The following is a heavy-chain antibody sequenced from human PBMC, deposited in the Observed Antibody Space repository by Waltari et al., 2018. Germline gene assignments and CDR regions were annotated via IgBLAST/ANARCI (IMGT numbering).Heavy chain of an antibody. V-gene: IGHV3-7*01. CDR3: ATGSTARGYYGMDV. D-gene: IGHD3-10*01. Sequence: EMQLVESGGGLVQPGGSLRLSCPPSGFTLGSYWWSGVRQAPGKGLEWVANIKQDASEEYYVDSVKGRFTISKDNAKNSLSLQMNSLRAEDTAVYYCATGSTARGYYGMDVWGQGTTVTVSS. J-gene: IGHJ6*02. CDR2: IKQDASEE. CDR1: GFTLGSYW.